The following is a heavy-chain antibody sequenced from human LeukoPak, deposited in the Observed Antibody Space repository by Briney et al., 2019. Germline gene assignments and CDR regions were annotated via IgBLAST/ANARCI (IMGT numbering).Heavy chain of an antibody. CDR1: GFTFSNYW. J-gene: IGHJ4*02. Sequence: PGGSLRLSRAASGFTFSNYWMSWVRQAPGKELEWVANIKQDGSEKPYVDSLKGRFTISRDNAKNSLYLQMNSLRAEDTAVYYCATLGAYDRFDSWGQGTLVTVS. CDR3: ATLGAYDRFDS. D-gene: IGHD5-12*01. V-gene: IGHV3-7*05. CDR2: IKQDGSEK.